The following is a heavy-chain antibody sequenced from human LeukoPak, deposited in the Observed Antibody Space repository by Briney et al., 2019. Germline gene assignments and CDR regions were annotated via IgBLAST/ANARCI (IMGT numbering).Heavy chain of an antibody. CDR3: ARGEGSTL. D-gene: IGHD2-2*01. J-gene: IGHJ4*02. Sequence: GGSLRLSCAASGLTFSSYSFNWLRQAPGKGLEWVSSISSRSSFIYYADAVKGRLTISRDNAKNSLYLQMNSLRVEDTAVYFCARGEGSTLWGQGTLVTVSS. V-gene: IGHV3-21*01. CDR2: ISSRSSFI. CDR1: GLTFSSYS.